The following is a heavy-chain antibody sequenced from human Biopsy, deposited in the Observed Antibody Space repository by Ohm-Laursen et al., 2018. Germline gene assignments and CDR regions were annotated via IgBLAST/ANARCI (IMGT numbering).Heavy chain of an antibody. CDR2: ISLHSGSR. J-gene: IGHJ6*02. V-gene: IGHV3-9*01. CDR3: AKDVRVKVQLDGMDV. D-gene: IGHD1-1*01. CDR1: GFTFDDYA. Sequence: SLRLSCAASGFTFDDYAMYWVRQAPGKGLEWVSGISLHSGSRGYADSVKGRFTISRGNAKKLLYLQMNSLRAEDTALYYCAKDVRVKVQLDGMDVWGQATTVTVSS.